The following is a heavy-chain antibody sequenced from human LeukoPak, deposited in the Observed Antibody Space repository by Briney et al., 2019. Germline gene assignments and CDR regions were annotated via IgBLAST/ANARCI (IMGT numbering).Heavy chain of an antibody. CDR3: AREIGGYSGYGYYFDS. CDR2: ISSSSVI. V-gene: IGHV3-48*01. J-gene: IGHJ4*02. D-gene: IGHD5-12*01. Sequence: GGSLRLSCAASGFTFSTYNMNWVRQAPGKGLEWVSYISSSSVIFYADSLKGRFTISRDNAKNLLYLQMNSLRAEDSALYYCAREIGGYSGYGYYFDSWGQGILVTVSS. CDR1: GFTFSTYN.